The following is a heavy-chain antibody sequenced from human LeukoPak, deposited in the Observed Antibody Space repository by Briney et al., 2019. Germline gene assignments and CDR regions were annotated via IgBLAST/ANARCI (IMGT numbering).Heavy chain of an antibody. V-gene: IGHV4-31*03. Sequence: SQTLSLTCTVSGGSISSGGYYWSWIRQHPGEGLEWIGYIYYSGSTYYNPSLKSRVTISVDTSKNQFSLKLSSVTAADTAVYYCASIQLWPYYFDYWGQGTLVTVSS. CDR2: IYYSGST. CDR3: ASIQLWPYYFDY. D-gene: IGHD5-18*01. CDR1: GGSISSGGYY. J-gene: IGHJ4*02.